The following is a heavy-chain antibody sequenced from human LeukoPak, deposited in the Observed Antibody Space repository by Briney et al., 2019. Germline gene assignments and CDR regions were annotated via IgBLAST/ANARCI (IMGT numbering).Heavy chain of an antibody. CDR3: ATVGDYYDSSGYYDY. V-gene: IGHV1-24*01. J-gene: IGHJ4*02. D-gene: IGHD3-22*01. CDR1: GYTFTDYY. CDR2: FDPEDGET. Sequence: ASVKVSCKTSGYTFTDYYIHWVRQAPGQGLEWMGGFDPEDGETIYAQKFQGRVTMTEDTSTDTAYMELSSLRSEDTAVYYCATVGDYYDSSGYYDYWGQGTLVTVSS.